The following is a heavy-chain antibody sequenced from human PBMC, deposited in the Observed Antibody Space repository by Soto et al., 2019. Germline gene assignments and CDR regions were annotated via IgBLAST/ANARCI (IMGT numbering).Heavy chain of an antibody. CDR1: GFTFSSYG. CDR3: AKLWGELSLYDPFDY. Sequence: GGSLRLSCAASGFTFSSYGMHWVRQAPGKGLEWVAVISYDGSNKYYADSVKGRFTISRDNSKNTLYLQMNSLRAEDTAVYYCAKLWGELSLYDPFDYWGQGTLVTVSS. V-gene: IGHV3-30*18. CDR2: ISYDGSNK. D-gene: IGHD3-16*02. J-gene: IGHJ4*02.